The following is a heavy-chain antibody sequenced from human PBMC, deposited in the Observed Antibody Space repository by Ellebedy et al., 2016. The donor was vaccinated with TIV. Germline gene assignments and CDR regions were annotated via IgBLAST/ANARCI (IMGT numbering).Heavy chain of an antibody. Sequence: ASVKVSCXASGYTFTGYYMHWVRQAPGQGLEWMGWINPNSGGTNYAQKFQGRVTMTRDTSISTAYMELSRLRSDDTAVYYCARLEPGYCSGGSCSYFDYWGQGTLVTVSS. CDR2: INPNSGGT. V-gene: IGHV1-2*02. CDR1: GYTFTGYY. CDR3: ARLEPGYCSGGSCSYFDY. J-gene: IGHJ4*02. D-gene: IGHD2-15*01.